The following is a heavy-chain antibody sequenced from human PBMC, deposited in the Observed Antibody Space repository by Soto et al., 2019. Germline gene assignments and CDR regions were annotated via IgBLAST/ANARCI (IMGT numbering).Heavy chain of an antibody. CDR1: GYTFTGYY. J-gene: IGHJ4*02. V-gene: IGHV1-2*02. CDR3: ARGGRYYDILTGTYGDY. D-gene: IGHD3-9*01. CDR2: INPNSGDT. Sequence: ASVKVSCKASGYTFTGYYMHWVRQAPGQGLEWMGWINPNSGDTNYAQKFQGRVTMTRDTSISTAYMELSRLRSDDTAVYYCARGGRYYDILTGTYGDYWGRGTLVTVSS.